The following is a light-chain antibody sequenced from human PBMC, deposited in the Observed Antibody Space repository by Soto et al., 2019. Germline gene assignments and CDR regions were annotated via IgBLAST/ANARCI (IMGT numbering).Light chain of an antibody. J-gene: IGLJ1*01. Sequence: QSVLTQPASVSGSPGQSITMSCTGTSSDVGCYDFVSWYQQHPGKAPKLLIYEVSNRPSGVAARFSGSKSDNTASLTISGLQAADEADYFCSSYSSSTVRYVFGSGTKVTVL. CDR2: EVS. V-gene: IGLV2-14*01. CDR3: SSYSSSTVRYV. CDR1: SSDVGCYDF.